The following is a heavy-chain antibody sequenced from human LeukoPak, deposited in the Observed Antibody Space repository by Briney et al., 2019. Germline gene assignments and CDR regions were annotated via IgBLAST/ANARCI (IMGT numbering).Heavy chain of an antibody. CDR3: AKDEGRGYSYGRFDY. D-gene: IGHD5-18*01. Sequence: PGGSLRLSCAASGFTFSSYAMSWVRQAPGKGLEWVSGISSRGDSTNYADSVKGRFTISRDNSKNTLYLQMSSLRGEDTALYYCAKDEGRGYSYGRFDYWGQGTPVTVSS. J-gene: IGHJ4*02. V-gene: IGHV3-23*01. CDR2: ISSRGDST. CDR1: GFTFSSYA.